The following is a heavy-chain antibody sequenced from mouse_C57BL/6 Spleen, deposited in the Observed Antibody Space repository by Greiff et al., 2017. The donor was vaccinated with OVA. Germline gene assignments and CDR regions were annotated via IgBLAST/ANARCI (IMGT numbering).Heavy chain of an antibody. J-gene: IGHJ1*03. CDR2: INPSSGYT. CDR1: GYTFTSYW. Sequence: VQLQQSGAELAKPGASVKLSCKASGYTFTSYWMHWVKQRPGQGLEWIGYINPSSGYTKYNQKFKDKATLTADKSSSTAYMQLSSLTYEDSAVYYCAKGDLFHYYDYLYFDVWGTGTTVTVAS. CDR3: AKGDLFHYYDYLYFDV. D-gene: IGHD2-4*01. V-gene: IGHV1-7*01.